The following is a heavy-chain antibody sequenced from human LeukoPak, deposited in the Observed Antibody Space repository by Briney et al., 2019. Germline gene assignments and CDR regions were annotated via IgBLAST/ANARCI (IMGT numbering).Heavy chain of an antibody. CDR1: GFTFSGSA. Sequence: PGGSLRLSCAASGFTFSGSAMRWVRQASGKGLEWVGRIRSKANNYATAYAASLKGRFTISRDDSKNTAYLQMNSLKTEDTAVYYCTTAPYCSGGSCYGDYYYYGMDVWGQGTTVTVSS. CDR2: IRSKANNYAT. CDR3: TTAPYCSGGSCYGDYYYYGMDV. V-gene: IGHV3-73*01. J-gene: IGHJ6*02. D-gene: IGHD2-15*01.